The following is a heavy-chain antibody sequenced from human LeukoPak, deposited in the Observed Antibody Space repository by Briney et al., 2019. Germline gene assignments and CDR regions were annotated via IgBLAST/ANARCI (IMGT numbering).Heavy chain of an antibody. V-gene: IGHV4-4*07. CDR2: IYTSGSA. CDR3: ARDRGTYYYDSSGYYDAFDI. D-gene: IGHD3-22*01. J-gene: IGHJ3*02. CDR1: GGSISSYY. Sequence: SETLSLACTVSGGSISSYYWSWIRQPAGKGLEWIGRIYTSGSANYNPSLKSRVTMSVDTSKNQFSLKLSSVTAADTAVYYCARDRGTYYYDSSGYYDAFDIWGQGTMVTVSS.